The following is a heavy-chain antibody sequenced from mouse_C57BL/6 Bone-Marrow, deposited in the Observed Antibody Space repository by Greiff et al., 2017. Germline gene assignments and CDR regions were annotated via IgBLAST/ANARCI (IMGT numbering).Heavy chain of an antibody. V-gene: IGHV5-4*03. J-gene: IGHJ4*01. CDR3: AEDASMDY. CDR1: GFTFSSYA. Sequence: EVMLVESGGGLVKPGGSLKLSCAASGFTFSSYAMSWVRQTPEKRLEWVATISDGGSSTYYPDKVKGRFTISRDKAKNNLYLQMSHLKSEDTAMYYCAEDASMDYWGQGTSVTVSS. CDR2: ISDGGSST. D-gene: IGHD6-1*01.